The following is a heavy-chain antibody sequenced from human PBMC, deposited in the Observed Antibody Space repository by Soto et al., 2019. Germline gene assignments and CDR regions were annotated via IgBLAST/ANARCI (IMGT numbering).Heavy chain of an antibody. CDR2: ISAYNGNT. Sequence: ASVKVSCKASGYTFTSYGISWVRQAPGQGLEWMGWISAYNGNTNYAQKLQGRVTMTTDTSTSTAYMELRSLGSDDTAVYYCASTLGYCSGGSCSSLTWFDPWGQGTLVTVSS. CDR1: GYTFTSYG. V-gene: IGHV1-18*04. D-gene: IGHD2-15*01. CDR3: ASTLGYCSGGSCSSLTWFDP. J-gene: IGHJ5*02.